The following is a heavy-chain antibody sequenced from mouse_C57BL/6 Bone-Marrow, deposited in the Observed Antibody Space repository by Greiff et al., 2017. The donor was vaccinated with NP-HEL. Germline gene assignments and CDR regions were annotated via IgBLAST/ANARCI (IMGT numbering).Heavy chain of an antibody. D-gene: IGHD1-1*01. CDR2: ISDGGSYT. J-gene: IGHJ2*01. CDR3: ARAYYYGSSYTFDY. Sequence: EVQVVESGGGLVKPGGSLKLSCAASGFTFSSYAMSWVRQTPEKRLEWVATISDGGSYTYYPDNVKGRFTISRDNAKKNLYLQMSHLKSEDTAMYYCARAYYYGSSYTFDYWGQGTTLTVSS. V-gene: IGHV5-4*01. CDR1: GFTFSSYA.